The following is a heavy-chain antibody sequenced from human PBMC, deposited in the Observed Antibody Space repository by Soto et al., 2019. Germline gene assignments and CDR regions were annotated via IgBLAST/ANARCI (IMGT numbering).Heavy chain of an antibody. Sequence: GGSLRLSCAASGFTFSSYSMNWVRQAPGKGLEWVSSISSSGGTTYYTDSVKGRFTISRDNAKNSLFLQMNGLRAEDTAIYYCTKEPKKSISHDYWGLGTLVTVSS. CDR1: GFTFSSYS. CDR3: TKEPKKSISHDY. J-gene: IGHJ4*02. V-gene: IGHV3-21*04. CDR2: ISSSGGTT. D-gene: IGHD2-21*01.